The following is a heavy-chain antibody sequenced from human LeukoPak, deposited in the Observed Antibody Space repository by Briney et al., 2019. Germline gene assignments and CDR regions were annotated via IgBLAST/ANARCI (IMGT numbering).Heavy chain of an antibody. Sequence: PGGSLRLSCAASGFAVSDSYMSWVRQVPGKGLEWVSFIYTGGNTYYADSVKGRFTISRDNSKNKLFLQMNSLRGDDTAVYYCAKSIGCSGGICYSADYYYYMDVWGKGTTVTVSS. V-gene: IGHV3-53*01. J-gene: IGHJ6*03. CDR1: GFAVSDSY. CDR2: IYTGGNT. D-gene: IGHD2-15*01. CDR3: AKSIGCSGGICYSADYYYYMDV.